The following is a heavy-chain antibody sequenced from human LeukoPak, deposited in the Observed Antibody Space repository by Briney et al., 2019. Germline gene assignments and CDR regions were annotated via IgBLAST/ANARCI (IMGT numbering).Heavy chain of an antibody. J-gene: IGHJ1*01. Sequence: PGGSLRLSCVASGFTFTDYWMHWVRQAPGKGPEWLSRISKGGSITVYADSTKGRFTVSRDNARSLVYLEVTSLRPEDTTVYYCARGGYSGSYYKFSWGPGTLVTVAS. D-gene: IGHD5-12*01. CDR2: ISKGGSIT. CDR1: GFTFTDYW. V-gene: IGHV3-74*01. CDR3: ARGGYSGSYYKFS.